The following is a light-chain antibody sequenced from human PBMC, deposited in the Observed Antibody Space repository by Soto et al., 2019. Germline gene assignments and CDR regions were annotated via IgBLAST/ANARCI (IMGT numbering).Light chain of an antibody. V-gene: IGKV3-15*01. CDR1: QTVSSN. J-gene: IGKJ2*01. CDR3: QQYSTCPGHT. Sequence: DIVLTHSPATLSVSPGERAIISCLASQTVSSNSTWYQQKPGQAPRRLIYGASTRGTGIPARFSGSGSGTEFTLTISSLQSEDVAVYYCQQYSTCPGHTFGQGTKVDIK. CDR2: GAS.